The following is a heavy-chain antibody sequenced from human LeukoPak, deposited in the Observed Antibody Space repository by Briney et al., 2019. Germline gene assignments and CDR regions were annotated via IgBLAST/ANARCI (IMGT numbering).Heavy chain of an antibody. V-gene: IGHV4-59*01. CDR2: IYHSGST. Sequence: SETLSLTCTVSGGSISTYYWNWIRQPPGKGLEWIGYIYHSGSTNYNPSLQSRVTVSVDTSKNQFSLNLNSVTAADTAVYYCARGGAARLHFQNWGQGTLVTVSS. D-gene: IGHD6-6*01. CDR1: GGSISTYY. J-gene: IGHJ1*01. CDR3: ARGGAARLHFQN.